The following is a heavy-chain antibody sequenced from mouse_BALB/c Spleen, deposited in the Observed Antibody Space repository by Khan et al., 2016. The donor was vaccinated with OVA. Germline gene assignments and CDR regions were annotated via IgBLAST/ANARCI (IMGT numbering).Heavy chain of an antibody. J-gene: IGHJ4*01. CDR2: ISSTGST. CDR1: GYSITSDFA. D-gene: IGHD1-1*01. Sequence: EVQLQESGPGLVKPSQSLSLTCTVTGYSITSDFAWNWIRQFPGNKLEWMGYISSTGSTSYSPSLKSRFSITRDTSKNQFFLHLNSVTTEDTATYYCARTLYCSGSYAMDYWGQGTSVTVSS. CDR3: ARTLYCSGSYAMDY. V-gene: IGHV3-2*02.